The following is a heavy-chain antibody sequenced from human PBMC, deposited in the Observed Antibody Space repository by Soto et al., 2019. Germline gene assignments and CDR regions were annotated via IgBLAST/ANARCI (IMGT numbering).Heavy chain of an antibody. D-gene: IGHD6-13*01. V-gene: IGHV3-11*01. Sequence: QVQLVESGGGLVKPGGSLRLSCVASGFTFSDYYMSWLRQAPGQGLEWVSYISNSGHAIYYADSVKGRFTVSRDNSNNSMSLQMDSLRADDTAIYYCARDARYASSSYGFDVWGQGTTVSVSS. CDR2: ISNSGHAI. CDR1: GFTFSDYY. CDR3: ARDARYASSSYGFDV. J-gene: IGHJ6*02.